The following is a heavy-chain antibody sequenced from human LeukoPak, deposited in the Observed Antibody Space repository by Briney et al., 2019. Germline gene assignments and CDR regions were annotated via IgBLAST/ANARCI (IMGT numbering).Heavy chain of an antibody. CDR3: ARDGGDDSEYYFDY. Sequence: AGGSLRLSCAASGFTFSSYAIHWVRQAPGKGLEWVAVISYDGSNKYYADSVKGRFTISRDNSKNTLYLQMNSLRAEDTAVYYCARDGGDDSEYYFDYWGQGTLVTVSS. CDR1: GFTFSSYA. CDR2: ISYDGSNK. D-gene: IGHD3-22*01. V-gene: IGHV3-30-3*01. J-gene: IGHJ4*02.